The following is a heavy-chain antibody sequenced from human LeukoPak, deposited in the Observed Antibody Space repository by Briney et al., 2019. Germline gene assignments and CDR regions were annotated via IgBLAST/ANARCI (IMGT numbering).Heavy chain of an antibody. CDR1: GASISSYY. CDR3: ARGLCGGDCYNHWFDP. J-gene: IGHJ5*02. Sequence: PSETLSLTCTVSGASISSYYWSWIRQPAGEGVEWIGRIYTSGSTNYNPSLKSRVTMSVDMSKNQFSLKVSSVTAADTAVYYCARGLCGGDCYNHWFDPWGQGTLVTVSS. V-gene: IGHV4-4*07. D-gene: IGHD2-21*02. CDR2: IYTSGST.